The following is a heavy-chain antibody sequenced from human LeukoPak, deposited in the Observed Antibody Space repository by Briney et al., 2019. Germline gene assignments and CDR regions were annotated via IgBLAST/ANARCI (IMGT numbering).Heavy chain of an antibody. CDR2: ISGDGDTT. CDR3: AKENPQWLEVNFDF. Sequence: GGSLRLSCAASGFTFNYYAMSWVRQAPGKGLEWVSAISGDGDTTYYADSLKGRFTISRDNFKSTLSLQMNSLRAEDTAMYYCAKENPQWLEVNFDFWGQGTLVTVSS. CDR1: GFTFNYYA. V-gene: IGHV3-23*01. J-gene: IGHJ4*02. D-gene: IGHD6-19*01.